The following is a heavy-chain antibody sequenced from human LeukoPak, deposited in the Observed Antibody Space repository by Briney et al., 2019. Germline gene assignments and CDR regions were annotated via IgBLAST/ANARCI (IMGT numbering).Heavy chain of an antibody. D-gene: IGHD3-22*01. CDR3: ATDLYYDSSGYYRTKNMDV. J-gene: IGHJ6*03. V-gene: IGHV1-69-2*01. CDR2: VDPEDGET. CDR1: GYTFTDYY. Sequence: EASVKVSCKASGYTFTDYYMHWVQQAPGKGLEWMGLVDPEDGETIYAEKFQGRVTITADTSTDTAYMELSSLRSEDTAVYYCATDLYYDSSGYYRTKNMDVWGKGTTVTVSS.